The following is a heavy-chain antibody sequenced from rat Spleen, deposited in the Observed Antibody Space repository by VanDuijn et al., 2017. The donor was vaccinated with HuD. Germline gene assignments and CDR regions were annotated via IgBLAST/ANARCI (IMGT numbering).Heavy chain of an antibody. CDR2: IWSHGGI. V-gene: IGHV2-47*01. J-gene: IGHJ2*01. CDR1: GFSLTTYG. Sequence: QVQLKESGPGLVQPSQTLSLTCTVSGFSLTTYGVSWVRQPPGKGLEWMGVIWSHGGIDYNSAIKSRLSISRDTSKSQVFLKMNSLQTEDTAMYFCARGSVFFDYWGQGVMVTVSS. CDR3: ARGSVFFDY.